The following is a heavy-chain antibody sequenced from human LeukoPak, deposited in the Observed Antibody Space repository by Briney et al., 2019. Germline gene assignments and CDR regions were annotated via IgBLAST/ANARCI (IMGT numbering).Heavy chain of an antibody. D-gene: IGHD3-10*01. V-gene: IGHV4-31*03. Sequence: SQTLSLTCTVSGGSIGSGGYYWSWIRQHPGKGLEWIGYIYYSGRTYYNPSLKSRVTMSVDTSKNRFSLKLSSVTAADTAVYYCACFRNYYGSGSPSYWGQGTLVTVSS. CDR3: ACFRNYYGSGSPSY. J-gene: IGHJ4*02. CDR1: GGSIGSGGYY. CDR2: IYYSGRT.